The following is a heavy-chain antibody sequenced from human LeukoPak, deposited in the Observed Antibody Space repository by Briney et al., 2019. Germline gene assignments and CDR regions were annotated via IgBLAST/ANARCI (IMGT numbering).Heavy chain of an antibody. CDR2: INHSGST. V-gene: IGHV4-34*01. Sequence: SETLSLTCTVSGGSISSYYWSWIRQPPGKGLGWIGEINHSGSTNYNPSLKSRVTISVDTSKNQFSLKLSSVTAADTAVYYCASSGGAPRRTYYYDSSGYIFDYWGQGTLVTVSS. J-gene: IGHJ4*02. D-gene: IGHD3-22*01. CDR3: ASSGGAPRRTYYYDSSGYIFDY. CDR1: GGSISSYY.